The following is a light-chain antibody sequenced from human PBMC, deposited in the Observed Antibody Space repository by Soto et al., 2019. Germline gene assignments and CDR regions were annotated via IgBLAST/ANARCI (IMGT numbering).Light chain of an antibody. CDR3: SSFTSSSTWV. J-gene: IGLJ3*02. V-gene: IGLV2-14*01. CDR2: DVS. CDR1: RSDVGGYNY. Sequence: QSVLTQPASVSGSPGQSITISCPGTRSDVGGYNYVSWYQQHPGKAPNLMIYDVSNRPSGVSNRFSGSKSGNTASLTISGLQAEDEADYYCSSFTSSSTWVFGGGTKLTVL.